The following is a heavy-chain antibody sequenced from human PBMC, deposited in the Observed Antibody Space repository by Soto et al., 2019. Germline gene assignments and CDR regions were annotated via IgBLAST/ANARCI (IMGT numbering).Heavy chain of an antibody. CDR3: ARGNCGGDCYEYY. CDR2: IYHSGST. J-gene: IGHJ4*02. CDR1: GGSISSGGYS. Sequence: QQELQESGSGLVKPSQTLSLTCAVSGGSISSGGYSWSWIRQPPGKGLEWIGYIYHSGSTYYNPSLKSRVTISVDRSKNQFSLKLSSVTAADTAVYYCARGNCGGDCYEYYWGQGTLVTVSS. D-gene: IGHD2-21*02. V-gene: IGHV4-30-2*01.